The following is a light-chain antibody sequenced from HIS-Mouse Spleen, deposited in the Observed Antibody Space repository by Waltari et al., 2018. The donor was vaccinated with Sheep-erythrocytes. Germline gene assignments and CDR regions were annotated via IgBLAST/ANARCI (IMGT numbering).Light chain of an antibody. V-gene: IGLV6-57*02. CDR3: QSYDSSNHVV. CDR1: IGSIASNY. Sequence: NFMLTQPHSVSESPGKTVTISCTGSIGSIASNYVQWYQQRPGSAPTTVIYEDNQRPSGVPDRFSGSIDSSSNSASLTISGLKTEDEADYYCQSYDSSNHVVFGGGTKL. CDR2: EDN. J-gene: IGLJ2*01.